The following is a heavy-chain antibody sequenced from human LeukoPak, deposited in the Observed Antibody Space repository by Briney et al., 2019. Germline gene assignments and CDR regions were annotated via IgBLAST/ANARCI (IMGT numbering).Heavy chain of an antibody. CDR1: GGTFSSYA. CDR2: IIPSFGTA. Sequence: ASVKVSCKASGGTFSSYAISWLRHAPGQGHEWMGGIIPSFGTANYAQKFQGRVTITTDESTSTAYMALSSLRSEDTAVYYCARDVSGQWLLRLGIWGQGTMVTVSS. V-gene: IGHV1-69*05. CDR3: ARDVSGQWLLRLGI. D-gene: IGHD6-19*01. J-gene: IGHJ3*02.